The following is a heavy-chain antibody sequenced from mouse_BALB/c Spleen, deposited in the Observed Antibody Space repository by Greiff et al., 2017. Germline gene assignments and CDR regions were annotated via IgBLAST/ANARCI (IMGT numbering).Heavy chain of an antibody. V-gene: IGHV14-4*02. D-gene: IGHD2-14*01. CDR2: IDPENGDT. Sequence: EVKVVESGAELVRSGASVKLSCTASGFNIKDYYMHWVKQRPEQGLEWIGWIDPENGDTEYAPKFKSKATLTVDTSSSTAYMQLSSLTSEDSAVYYCTRAGYRYDSYAMDYWGQGTSVTVSS. J-gene: IGHJ4*01. CDR3: TRAGYRYDSYAMDY. CDR1: GFNIKDYY.